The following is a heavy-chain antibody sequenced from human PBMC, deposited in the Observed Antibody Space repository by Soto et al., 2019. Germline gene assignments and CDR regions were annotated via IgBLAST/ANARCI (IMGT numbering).Heavy chain of an antibody. CDR1: GFPFSSYA. D-gene: IGHD4-17*01. V-gene: IGHV3-23*01. CDR2: ISGSGGGK. J-gene: IGHJ4*02. CDR3: AKEPDHGDYGPHYFDY. Sequence: PGGSLRLSCAASGFPFSSYAMSWVRQAPGKGPEWVSSISGSGGGKYYADSVKGRFTISRDNSKDTLYLQMRSLRAEDTAVYYCAKEPDHGDYGPHYFDYWGQGTQVTVSS.